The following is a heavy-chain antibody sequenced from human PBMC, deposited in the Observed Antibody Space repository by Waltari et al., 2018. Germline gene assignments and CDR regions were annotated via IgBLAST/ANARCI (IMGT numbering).Heavy chain of an antibody. Sequence: QVHLQESGPGLVTPSQTLSLTCSVSGYSISRGYFYWSWIRQPAGNGLEGIGRIYTTGATNYNSSLKSRATISLDTSKNQFSLKLTSVTAADTAVYYCARGADYGAPGDWGQGALVIVSS. CDR2: IYTTGAT. CDR3: ARGADYGAPGD. V-gene: IGHV4-61*02. D-gene: IGHD4-17*01. J-gene: IGHJ4*02. CDR1: GYSISRGYFY.